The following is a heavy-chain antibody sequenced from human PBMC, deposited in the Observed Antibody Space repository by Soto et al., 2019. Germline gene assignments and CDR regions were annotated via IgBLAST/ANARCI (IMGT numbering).Heavy chain of an antibody. CDR3: ARDIYAPIYFDY. CDR2: IIPFFDTA. J-gene: IGHJ4*02. V-gene: IGHV1-69*13. D-gene: IGHD2-2*02. CDR1: GGTFSSHA. Sequence: VKVSCKASGGTFSSHAFGWVRQAPGQGLEWMGDIIPFFDTADYAQKFQGRVTITADESTSTAYMELSSLRSEDTAVYYCARDIYAPIYFDYCVQGSLVTSPQ.